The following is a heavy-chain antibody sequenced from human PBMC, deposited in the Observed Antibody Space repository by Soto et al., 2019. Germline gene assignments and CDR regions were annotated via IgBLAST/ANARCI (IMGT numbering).Heavy chain of an antibody. CDR3: AKPFYYAPLTAYGMDV. V-gene: IGHV3-30*18. CDR1: GFTFSNYD. D-gene: IGHD3-9*01. J-gene: IGHJ6*02. CDR2: ISKDGTYK. Sequence: QPGGSLRLSCAASGFTFSNYDMDWVRQAPGKGLEWVADISKDGTYKYYADSVKGRFTISRDNSKNTVYLQMNSVRPEDTAVYYCAKPFYYAPLTAYGMDVWGQGTSVTVSS.